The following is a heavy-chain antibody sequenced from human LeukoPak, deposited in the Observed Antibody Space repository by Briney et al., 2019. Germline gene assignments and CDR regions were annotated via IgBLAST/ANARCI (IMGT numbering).Heavy chain of an antibody. V-gene: IGHV3-30-3*01. Sequence: GGSLRLSCAASGFTFSSYAMHWVRQAPGKGLEWVAVISYDGSNKYYADSVKGRFTISRDNSKNTLYLQMNSLRAEDTAVYYCASWFGGELLSFVYWGQGTLVTVSS. CDR1: GFTFSSYA. CDR3: ASWFGGELLSFVY. CDR2: ISYDGSNK. J-gene: IGHJ4*02. D-gene: IGHD1-26*01.